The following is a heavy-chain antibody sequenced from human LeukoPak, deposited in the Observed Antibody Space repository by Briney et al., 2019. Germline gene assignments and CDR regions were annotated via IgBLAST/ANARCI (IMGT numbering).Heavy chain of an antibody. D-gene: IGHD6-19*01. CDR2: IYYSGST. J-gene: IGHJ4*02. Sequence: SETLSLTCTLSGRSISSHYWSWIRQPPGKGLEWIGYIYYSGSTNYNPSLKSRVTISVDTSKNQFSLKLSSVTAADTAVYYCAASYSSGWNYFDYWGQGTLVTVSS. CDR3: AASYSSGWNYFDY. CDR1: GRSISSHY. V-gene: IGHV4-59*11.